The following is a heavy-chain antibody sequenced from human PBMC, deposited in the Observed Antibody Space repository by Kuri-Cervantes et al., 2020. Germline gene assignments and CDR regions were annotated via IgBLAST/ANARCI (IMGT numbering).Heavy chain of an antibody. J-gene: IGHJ6*02. V-gene: IGHV3-33*06. D-gene: IGHD1-26*01. CDR2: IWYDGSNK. CDR1: GFTFSSYG. Sequence: GESLKISCAASGFTFSSYGMHWVRQAPGKGLEWVAVIWYDGSNKYYADSVKGRLTISRDNSKNTLYLQMNSLRAEDTAVYYCAKGGSYFNYYGMDVWGQGTTVTVSS. CDR3: AKGGSYFNYYGMDV.